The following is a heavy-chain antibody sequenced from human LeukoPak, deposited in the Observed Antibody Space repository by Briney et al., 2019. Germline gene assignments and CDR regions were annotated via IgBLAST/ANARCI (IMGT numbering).Heavy chain of an antibody. J-gene: IGHJ4*02. V-gene: IGHV4-61*02. Sequence: SETLSLTCTVSGGSISSGSYYWSWIRQPAGKGLEWIGRIYTSGSTNYNPSLKSRVTISVDTSKNQFSLKLSSVTAADTAVYYCARNPGIAAALDYWGQGTLVTVSS. CDR2: IYTSGST. CDR3: ARNPGIAAALDY. CDR1: GGSISSGSYY. D-gene: IGHD6-13*01.